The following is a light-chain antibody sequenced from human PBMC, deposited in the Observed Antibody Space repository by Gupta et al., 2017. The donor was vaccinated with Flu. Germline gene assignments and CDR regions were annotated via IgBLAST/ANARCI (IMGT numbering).Light chain of an antibody. J-gene: IGLJ2*01. CDR3: QSFDRSLSGVV. V-gene: IGLV1-40*01. Sequence: HWYQHVPGKAPRLLTYNNRDRPSGVPDRFSGSKSGTSASLAVTGLQAEDEADYYCQSFDRSLSGVVFGGGTKLTVL. CDR2: NNR.